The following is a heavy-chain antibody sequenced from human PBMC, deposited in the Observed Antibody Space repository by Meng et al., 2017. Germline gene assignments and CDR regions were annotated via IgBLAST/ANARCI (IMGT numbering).Heavy chain of an antibody. CDR3: ARGRDSGYDRQAPGWGFDP. D-gene: IGHD5-12*01. CDR2: INHSGST. Sequence: QVQLQQGGAGLVKPSETLSLTCAVYGGSFSGYYWSWIRQPPGKGLEWIGEINHSGSTNYNPSLKSRVTISVDTSKNQFSLKLSSVTAADTAVYYCARGRDSGYDRQAPGWGFDPWGQGTLVTVSS. J-gene: IGHJ5*02. V-gene: IGHV4-34*01. CDR1: GGSFSGYY.